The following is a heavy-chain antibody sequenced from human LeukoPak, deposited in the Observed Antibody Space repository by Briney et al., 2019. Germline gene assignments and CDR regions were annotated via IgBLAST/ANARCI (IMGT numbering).Heavy chain of an antibody. Sequence: SVKVSCKASGTTFSRSAISWVRQAPGQGLEWIGGVIPILGTTNYAQKFQDRVSITTDESTSTAYMEVSSLRSVDTAAYFCARDDGSATLGFDSWGQGTLVTVSS. CDR1: GTTFSRSA. CDR3: ARDDGSATLGFDS. CDR2: VIPILGTT. D-gene: IGHD1-26*01. V-gene: IGHV1-69*05. J-gene: IGHJ4*02.